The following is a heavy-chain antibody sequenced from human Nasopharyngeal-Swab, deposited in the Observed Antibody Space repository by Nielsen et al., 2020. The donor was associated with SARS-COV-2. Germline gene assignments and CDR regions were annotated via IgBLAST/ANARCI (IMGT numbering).Heavy chain of an antibody. V-gene: IGHV4-34*01. CDR1: SGSFSGYY. Sequence: SQTLSLTCAVYSGSFSGYYSSWISQPPGEGLEWNGEIHHMGSTTYNPSPKSRVTISVDTSKNQFSLKLSSVTAADRAVYYCARGSPVYCSSTSCYGKYYYYGMDVWGQGTTVTVSS. J-gene: IGHJ6*02. CDR3: ARGSPVYCSSTSCYGKYYYYGMDV. D-gene: IGHD2-2*01. CDR2: IHHMGST.